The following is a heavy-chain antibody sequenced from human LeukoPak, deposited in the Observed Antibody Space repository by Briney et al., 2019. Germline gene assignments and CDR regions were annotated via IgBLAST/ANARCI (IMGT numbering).Heavy chain of an antibody. CDR2: ISGSGGST. CDR1: GFTFSSYA. D-gene: IGHD5-24*01. J-gene: IGHJ4*02. Sequence: GGSLRLSCAASGFTFSSYAMSWVRQAPGKGLEWVSAISGSGGSTYYADSVKGRFTISRDNSKNTLYLQMNSLRAEDTAVYYCATHRGGYNQFDYWGQGTLVTVSS. V-gene: IGHV3-23*01. CDR3: ATHRGGYNQFDY.